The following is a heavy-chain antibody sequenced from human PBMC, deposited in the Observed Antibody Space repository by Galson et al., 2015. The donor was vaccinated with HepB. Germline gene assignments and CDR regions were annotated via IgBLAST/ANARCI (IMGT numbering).Heavy chain of an antibody. V-gene: IGHV4-34*01. J-gene: IGHJ6*02. CDR2: INHSGST. D-gene: IGHD3-10*01. CDR1: GGSFSGYY. CDR3: ASPSRITMVRGVRGRGMDV. Sequence: SETLSLTCAVYGGSFSGYYWSWIRQPPGKGLEWIGEINHSGSTNYNPSLKSRVTISVDTSKNQFSPKLSSVTAADTAVYYCASPSRITMVRGVRGRGMDVWGQGTTVTVSS.